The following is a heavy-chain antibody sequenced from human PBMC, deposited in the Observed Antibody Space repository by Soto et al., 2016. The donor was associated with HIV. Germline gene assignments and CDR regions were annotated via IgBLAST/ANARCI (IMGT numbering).Heavy chain of an antibody. CDR3: ARDKYIAYGMDV. Sequence: EVQLLESGGGLVQPGGSLRLSCAASGFTVSNDYMNWVRQAPGKGLEWVSIIHTGGTTYYADTVKGRFTISRDGYRNTVYLQMNSLRAEDTAVYYCARDKYIAYGMDVWGQGTTVIVSS. CDR1: GFTVSNDY. J-gene: IGHJ6*02. V-gene: IGHV3-66*01. D-gene: IGHD2-15*01. CDR2: IHTGGTT.